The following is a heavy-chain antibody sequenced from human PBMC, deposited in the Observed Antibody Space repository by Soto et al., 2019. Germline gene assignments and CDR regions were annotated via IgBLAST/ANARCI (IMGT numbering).Heavy chain of an antibody. V-gene: IGHV3-23*01. CDR1: GFTFSSYA. D-gene: IGHD3-3*01. J-gene: IGHJ6*02. CDR3: AKDHYDFWSGPGPFDYYYYGMDV. CDR2: ISGSGGST. Sequence: GGSLRLSCAASGFTFSSYAMSWVRQAPGKGLEWVSAISGSGGSTYYADSVKGRFTISRDNSKNTLYLQMNSLRAEDTAVYYCAKDHYDFWSGPGPFDYYYYGMDVWGQGTTVTVSS.